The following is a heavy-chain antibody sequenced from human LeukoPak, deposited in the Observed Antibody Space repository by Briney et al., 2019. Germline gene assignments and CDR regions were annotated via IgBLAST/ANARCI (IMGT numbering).Heavy chain of an antibody. Sequence: SETLSLTCTVSGGSISSYYWSWTRQPPGKGLEWIGYIYYSGSTNYNPSLKGRVTISVGTSKNQFSLKLSSVTAADTAVYYCASGWLFFDYWGQGTLVTVSS. CDR3: ASGWLFFDY. CDR2: IYYSGST. V-gene: IGHV4-59*01. CDR1: GGSISSYY. D-gene: IGHD5-12*01. J-gene: IGHJ4*02.